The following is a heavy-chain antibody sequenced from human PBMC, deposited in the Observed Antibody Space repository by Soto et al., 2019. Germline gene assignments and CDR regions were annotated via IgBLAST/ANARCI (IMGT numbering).Heavy chain of an antibody. CDR3: ARARGLGY. CDR2: IKEDGSDK. V-gene: IGHV3-7*03. Sequence: EVQLVGSGGGLVQPGESLRLSCVASGFTFSSFWTSWVRQAPGKGLEWVANIKEDGSDKYYVDSVKGRFTISRDNAKNSMYLQMNSLRAEDTAVYYCARARGLGYWGQGTLVTVSS. J-gene: IGHJ4*02. D-gene: IGHD3-16*01. CDR1: GFTFSSFW.